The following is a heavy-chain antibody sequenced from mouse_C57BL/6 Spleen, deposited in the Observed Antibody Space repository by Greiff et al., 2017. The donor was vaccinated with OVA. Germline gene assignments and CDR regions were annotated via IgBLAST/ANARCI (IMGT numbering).Heavy chain of an antibody. Sequence: QVQLQQPGAELVMPGASVKLSCKASGYTFTSYWMHWVKQRPGQGLEWIGEIDPSDSYTNYNQKFKGKSTLTVDKSSSTAYMQLSSLTSEDSAVYYCARWDYYGSGGYFDVWGTGTTVTVSS. CDR3: ARWDYYGSGGYFDV. CDR1: GYTFTSYW. D-gene: IGHD1-1*01. CDR2: IDPSDSYT. J-gene: IGHJ1*03. V-gene: IGHV1-69*01.